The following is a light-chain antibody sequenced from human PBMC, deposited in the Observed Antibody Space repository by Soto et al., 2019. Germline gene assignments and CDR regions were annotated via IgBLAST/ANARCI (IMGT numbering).Light chain of an antibody. J-gene: IGKJ1*01. CDR1: QSVSSSY. CDR2: GAS. CDR3: QQYGSSFSAT. V-gene: IGKV3-20*01. Sequence: EIVLTQSPGTLSLSPGERATLSCRASQSVSSSYLAWYQQKPGQAPRLLIYGASSRATGIPDRFSGSGSGTDCTLSISRLEPEDFAVYYWQQYGSSFSATVGHGTKVESK.